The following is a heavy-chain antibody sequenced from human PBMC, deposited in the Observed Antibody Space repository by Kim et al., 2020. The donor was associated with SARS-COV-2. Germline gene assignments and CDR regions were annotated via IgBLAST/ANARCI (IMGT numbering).Heavy chain of an antibody. CDR3: GRGRGGGYSG. J-gene: IGHJ4*02. D-gene: IGHD5-12*01. Sequence: NYYADSLKGRCTISRDNSKNTLYLKMNSLRAEDRAVDYWGRGRGGGYSGWGQGTLVTVSS. CDR2: N. V-gene: IGHV3-53*01.